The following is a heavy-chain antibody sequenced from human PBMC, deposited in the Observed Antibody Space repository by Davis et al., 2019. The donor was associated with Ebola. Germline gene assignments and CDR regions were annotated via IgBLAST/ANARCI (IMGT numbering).Heavy chain of an antibody. D-gene: IGHD3-22*01. CDR2: ISSSSSTI. CDR1: GFTFSSYS. CDR3: ARSIYYDSSGYQGSLDY. J-gene: IGHJ4*02. Sequence: PGGSLRLSCAASGFTFSSYSMNWVRQAPGKGLEWVSYISSSSSTIYYADSVKGRFTISRDNAKNSLYLQMNSLRAEDTAVYYCARSIYYDSSGYQGSLDYWGQGTLVTVS. V-gene: IGHV3-48*01.